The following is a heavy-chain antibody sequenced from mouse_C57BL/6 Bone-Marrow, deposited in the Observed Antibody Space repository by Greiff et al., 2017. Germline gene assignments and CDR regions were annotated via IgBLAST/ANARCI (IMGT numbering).Heavy chain of an antibody. D-gene: IGHD1-1*01. CDR2: IDPSDSET. V-gene: IGHV1-52*01. CDR1: GYTFTSYW. CDR3: ARDYGSSYWYFDV. J-gene: IGHJ1*03. Sequence: QVQLQKPGAELVRPGSSVKLSCKASGYTFTSYWMHWVKQRPIQGLEWIGNIDPSDSETHYNQKFKDKATLTVDKSSSTAYMQLSSLTSEDSAVYYCARDYGSSYWYFDVWGTGTTVTVSS.